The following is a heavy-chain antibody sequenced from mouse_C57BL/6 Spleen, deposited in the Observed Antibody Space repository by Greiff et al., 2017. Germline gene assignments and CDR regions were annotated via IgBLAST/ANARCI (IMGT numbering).Heavy chain of an antibody. D-gene: IGHD1-1*02. CDR3: ARSGGKSYWYFDG. CDR1: GYTFTDYY. CDR2: INPYNGGT. Sequence: EVQLQQSGPVLVKPGASVKMSCKASGYTFTDYYMNWVKQSPGKSLEWIGVINPYNGGTSYNQKFKGKATLTVDKSSSTAYMELNSLTSEDSAVYYCARSGGKSYWYFDGWGTGTTVTVSS. V-gene: IGHV1-19*01. J-gene: IGHJ1*03.